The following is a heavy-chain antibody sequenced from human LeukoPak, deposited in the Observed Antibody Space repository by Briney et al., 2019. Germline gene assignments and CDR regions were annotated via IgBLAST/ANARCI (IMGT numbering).Heavy chain of an antibody. V-gene: IGHV1-2*02. CDR1: GYTFTVYY. J-gene: IGHJ4*02. D-gene: IGHD5-18*01. CDR3: AREIGGILVFDY. Sequence: GASVKVSFKSSGYTFTVYYMHWVRQPPGQGLEWMGWINPNSGDSHHAQKFQGRVTMTRDTSISTAYMELSRLRSDDMAVYYCAREIGGILVFDYWGQGTLVTVSS. CDR2: INPNSGDS.